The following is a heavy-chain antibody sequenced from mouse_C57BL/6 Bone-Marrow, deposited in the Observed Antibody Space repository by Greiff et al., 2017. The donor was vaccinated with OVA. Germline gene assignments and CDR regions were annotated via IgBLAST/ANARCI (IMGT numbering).Heavy chain of an antibody. Sequence: EVHLVESGGGLVQPGGSLKLSCAASGFTFSDYYMYWVRQTPEKRLEWVAYISNGGGSTYYPDTVKGRFTISRDNAKNTLYLQMSRLKSEDTAMYYCAREGKFVTTVVGAMDYWGQGTSVTVSS. CDR1: GFTFSDYY. CDR3: AREGKFVTTVVGAMDY. J-gene: IGHJ4*01. CDR2: ISNGGGST. V-gene: IGHV5-12*01. D-gene: IGHD1-1*01.